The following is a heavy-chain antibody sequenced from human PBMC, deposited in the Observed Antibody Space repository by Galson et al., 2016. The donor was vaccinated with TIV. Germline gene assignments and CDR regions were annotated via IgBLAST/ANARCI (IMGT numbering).Heavy chain of an antibody. CDR3: AKSFKIGHHGDDYYYGMDV. V-gene: IGHV3-23*01. D-gene: IGHD4-17*01. J-gene: IGHJ6*02. CDR2: ITGSGGNT. Sequence: SLRLSCAASGFIFSRYAMSWVRQAPGKGLEWVSGITGSGGNTYYADSVKGRLTISRDNSKNTVFLQMNSLRAEDTAIYYCAKSFKIGHHGDDYYYGMDVWGQGTTVTVSS. CDR1: GFIFSRYA.